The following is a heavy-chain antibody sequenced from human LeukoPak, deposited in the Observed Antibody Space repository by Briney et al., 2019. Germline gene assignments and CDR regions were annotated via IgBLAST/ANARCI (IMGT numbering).Heavy chain of an antibody. Sequence: SETLSLTCTVSGGSISSSYWSWIRQPPGRGLEWIGYTSHSGSTNYKPSLKSRVCISVDTSKNQFSLKLTSVTAADTAMYYCARGYYDARGDSNPFDIWGQGTMVTVSS. D-gene: IGHD3-22*01. CDR3: ARGYYDARGDSNPFDI. CDR1: GGSISSSY. CDR2: TSHSGST. J-gene: IGHJ3*02. V-gene: IGHV4-59*01.